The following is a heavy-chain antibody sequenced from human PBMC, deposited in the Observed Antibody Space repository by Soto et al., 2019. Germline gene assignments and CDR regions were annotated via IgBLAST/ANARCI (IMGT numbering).Heavy chain of an antibody. CDR3: AKDCCITMIVATFDY. V-gene: IGHV3-23*01. J-gene: IGHJ4*02. CDR2: ISGSGGST. D-gene: IGHD3-22*01. CDR1: GFTFSSYA. Sequence: GGSLRLSCAASGFTFSSYAMSWVRQAPGKGLEWVSAISGSGGSTYYADSVKGRFTISRDNSKNTLYLQMNSLRAEDTAVYYCAKDCCITMIVATFDYWGQGTLVTVSS.